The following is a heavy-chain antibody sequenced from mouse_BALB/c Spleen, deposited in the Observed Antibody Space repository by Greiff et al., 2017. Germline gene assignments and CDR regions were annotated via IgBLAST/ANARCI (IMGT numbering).Heavy chain of an antibody. CDR1: GYSITSDYA. J-gene: IGHJ3*01. Sequence: EVQLVESGPGLVKPSQSLSLTCTVTGYSITSDYAWYWIRQFPGNKLELVGYISYSGSTSYNPSLKSRISITRDTSKNQFFLQLNSVTTEDTATYDCAREGITTSFAYWGQGTLVTVSA. CDR3: AREGITTSFAY. CDR2: ISYSGST. V-gene: IGHV3-2*02. D-gene: IGHD2-4*01.